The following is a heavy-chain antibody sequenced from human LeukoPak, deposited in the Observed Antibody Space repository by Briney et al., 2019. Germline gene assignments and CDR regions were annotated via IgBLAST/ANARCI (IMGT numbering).Heavy chain of an antibody. CDR2: ISSSSSVI. CDR3: ARETVYGDTLDC. Sequence: PGGSLRLSCAASGFTFSAYAMNWVRQAPGKGLEWVSYISSSSSVIYYADSVKGRFTISRDNAKNSLYLQMNSLRDEDTAVYYCARETVYGDTLDCWGQGTLVTVSS. J-gene: IGHJ4*02. CDR1: GFTFSAYA. D-gene: IGHD4-17*01. V-gene: IGHV3-48*02.